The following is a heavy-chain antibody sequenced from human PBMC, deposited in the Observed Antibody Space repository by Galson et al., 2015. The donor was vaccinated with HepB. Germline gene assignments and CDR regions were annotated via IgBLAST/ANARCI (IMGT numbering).Heavy chain of an antibody. Sequence: SLRLSCAASGFTFSSYAMHWVRQAPGKGLEWVAVISYDGSNKYYADSVKGRFTISRDNSKNTLYLQMNSLRAEDTAVYYCARGTGYSSGWYVDYWGQGTLVTVSS. D-gene: IGHD6-19*01. CDR1: GFTFSSYA. CDR2: ISYDGSNK. CDR3: ARGTGYSSGWYVDY. J-gene: IGHJ4*02. V-gene: IGHV3-30*04.